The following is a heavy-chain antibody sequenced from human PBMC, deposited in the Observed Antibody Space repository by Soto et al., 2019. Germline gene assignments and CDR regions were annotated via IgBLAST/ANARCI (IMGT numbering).Heavy chain of an antibody. Sequence: ETLSLTCTVSGGSISSGPYSWGRIRQPPGKGLEWIGPFYYSGSTYYNPSIASRVTISVDTSKNQFSLRVSSVTAADTAGYYCARASNKRGYSYGPDYWGQGTLVTVSS. CDR3: ARASNKRGYSYGPDY. CDR2: FYYSGST. J-gene: IGHJ4*02. D-gene: IGHD5-18*01. V-gene: IGHV4-39*01. CDR1: GGSISSGPYS.